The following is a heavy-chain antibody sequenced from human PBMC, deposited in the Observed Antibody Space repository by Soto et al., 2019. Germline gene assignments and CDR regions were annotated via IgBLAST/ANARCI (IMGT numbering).Heavy chain of an antibody. Sequence: QVQLQESGPGLVKPSGTLSLTCAVSGGSISSSNWWSWVRQPPGKGLAWIGENYHSGSTNYNPSLKSRVTITVDKSKNQFSLKLSSVTAADTAVYYCARTPPHRGVVAATRDYWGQGTLVTVSS. CDR1: GGSISSSNW. CDR3: ARTPPHRGVVAATRDY. D-gene: IGHD2-15*01. J-gene: IGHJ4*02. CDR2: NYHSGST. V-gene: IGHV4-4*02.